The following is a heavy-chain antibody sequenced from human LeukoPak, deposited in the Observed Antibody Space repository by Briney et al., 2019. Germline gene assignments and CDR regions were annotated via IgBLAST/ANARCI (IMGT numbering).Heavy chain of an antibody. CDR3: ARDPSPYGYYYYYGMDV. V-gene: IGHV3-30-3*01. D-gene: IGHD2-21*01. CDR1: GFTFSIYA. J-gene: IGHJ6*02. Sequence: GGSLRLSCAASGFTFSIYAIHWVRQAPGKGLEWVAVISFDGSNKYYADSVKGRFTISRDNSKNTLYLQMNSLRAEDTAVYYCARDPSPYGYYYYYGMDVWGQGTTVTVSS. CDR2: ISFDGSNK.